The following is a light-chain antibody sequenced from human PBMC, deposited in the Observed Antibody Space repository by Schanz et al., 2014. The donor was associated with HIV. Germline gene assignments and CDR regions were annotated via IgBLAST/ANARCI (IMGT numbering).Light chain of an antibody. CDR3: QQRSVWPIT. Sequence: EIVLTQSPGTLSLSPGERATLSCRASQSVSGDYFAWYQQKPGQAPRLLIYGASSRATGIPDRFSGSGSGTDFTLTISSLEPEDFAVYYCQQRSVWPITFGQGTRLEIK. V-gene: IGKV3D-20*02. CDR2: GAS. J-gene: IGKJ5*01. CDR1: QSVSGDY.